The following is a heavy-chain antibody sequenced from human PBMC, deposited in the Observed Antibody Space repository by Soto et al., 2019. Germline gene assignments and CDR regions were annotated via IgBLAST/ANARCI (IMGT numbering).Heavy chain of an antibody. CDR1: GFTFSSDS. CDR2: ISSSSSTI. Sequence: EVQLVESGGCLVQPGGSLRLSCAASGFTFSSDSMNWVRQAPGKRLEWVSYISSSSSTIYYADSVKGRFTISRDNAKNSLYLQMNSLRAEDTAVYYCARGAYYYDSSGLSYWGQGTLVTVSS. V-gene: IGHV3-48*01. J-gene: IGHJ4*02. D-gene: IGHD3-22*01. CDR3: ARGAYYYDSSGLSY.